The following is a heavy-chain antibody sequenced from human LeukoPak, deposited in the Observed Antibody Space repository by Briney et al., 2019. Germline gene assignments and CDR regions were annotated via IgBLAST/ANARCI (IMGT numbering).Heavy chain of an antibody. CDR1: GFTFSSYA. D-gene: IGHD6-6*01. Sequence: QSGGSLRLSCAASGFTFSSYAMSWVRQAPGKGLEWVSAIRGSGGSTYYADSVKGRFTISRDNSKNTLFLQMNSLRADDTAVYYCAKIRYSSSSGDFDYWGQGTLVTVSS. V-gene: IGHV3-23*01. J-gene: IGHJ4*02. CDR3: AKIRYSSSSGDFDY. CDR2: IRGSGGST.